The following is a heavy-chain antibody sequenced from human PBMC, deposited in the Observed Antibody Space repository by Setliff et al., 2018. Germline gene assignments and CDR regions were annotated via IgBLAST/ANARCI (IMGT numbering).Heavy chain of an antibody. Sequence: GGSLRLSCVVSGFTFSSYAMTWVRHAPGKGLEWVSVITGSGNSIYYADSVKGRFSISRDNSKNTLYLQLNSLRADDTAVYYCAKEFTVVVPAALALDVWGKGTTVTVSS. J-gene: IGHJ6*04. V-gene: IGHV3-23*01. CDR2: ITGSGNSI. CDR1: GFTFSSYA. D-gene: IGHD2-2*01. CDR3: AKEFTVVVPAALALDV.